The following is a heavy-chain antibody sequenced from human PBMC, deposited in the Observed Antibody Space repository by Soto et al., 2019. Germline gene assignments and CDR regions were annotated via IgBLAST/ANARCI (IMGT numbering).Heavy chain of an antibody. CDR3: ARENYYGGHVIGSLDL. V-gene: IGHV3-30-3*01. CDR1: GFSFSTYA. Sequence: QVQLVESGGGVVQPGRSLRLSCTVSGFSFSTYAMQWVRQAPGKGLEWVAVVSSEGGTQFYADSVKGRFIISRDNSKNSVYLQMSSLTTEDAAIYYCARENYYGGHVIGSLDLWGRGTLVSVSS. D-gene: IGHD3-22*01. CDR2: VSSEGGTQ. J-gene: IGHJ2*01.